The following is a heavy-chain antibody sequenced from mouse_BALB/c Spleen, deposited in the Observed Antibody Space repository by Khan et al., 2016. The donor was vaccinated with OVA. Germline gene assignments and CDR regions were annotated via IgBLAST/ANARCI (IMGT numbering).Heavy chain of an antibody. CDR3: ARGGSSHYAMDY. Sequence: VQLQESAAELARPGASVKMSCKASGYTFTSYTMHWVKQRPGQGLEWIGYINPSSGYTEYNQKFKDKTTLTADKSSSTAYMQLSSLTSEDSAGYCCARGGSSHYAMDYWGQGTSVTVSS. J-gene: IGHJ4*01. D-gene: IGHD1-1*01. CDR1: GYTFTSYT. V-gene: IGHV1-4*02. CDR2: INPSSGYT.